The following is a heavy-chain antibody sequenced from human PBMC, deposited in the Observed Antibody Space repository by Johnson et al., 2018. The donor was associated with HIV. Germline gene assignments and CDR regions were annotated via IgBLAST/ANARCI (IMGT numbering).Heavy chain of an antibody. CDR1: GFTFSSYW. D-gene: IGHD3-10*01. Sequence: VQLVESGGGLVQPGGSLILSCAASGFTFSSYWMHWVRQAPGKWLVWVSRISSDGVSTYYADSVKGRFTISSDNARNTMFVQMKSLRAEDTAVYYCARSGPNGACDFWGQGTMVTVSS. V-gene: IGHV3-74*02. CDR3: ARSGPNGACDF. J-gene: IGHJ3*01. CDR2: ISSDGVST.